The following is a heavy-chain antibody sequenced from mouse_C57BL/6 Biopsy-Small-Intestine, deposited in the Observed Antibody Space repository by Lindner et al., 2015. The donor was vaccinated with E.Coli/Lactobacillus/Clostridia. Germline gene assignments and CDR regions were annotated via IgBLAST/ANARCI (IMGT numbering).Heavy chain of an antibody. CDR1: GGSFSSNG. J-gene: IGHJ3*01. D-gene: IGHD2-2*01. CDR2: LVHIFGTV. CDR3: ARDAYGSGNYYSHAFDI. V-gene: IGHV1-81*01. Sequence: SVKVSCKASGGSFSSNGISWVRQAPGQGLEWMGALVHIFGTVNYAQKFQGRVSITADESTVYMELSSLRSEDTAMYYCARDAYGSGNYYSHAFDIWGQGTMVTVSS.